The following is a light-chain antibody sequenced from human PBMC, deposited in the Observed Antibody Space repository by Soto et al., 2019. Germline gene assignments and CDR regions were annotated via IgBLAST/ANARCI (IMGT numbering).Light chain of an antibody. CDR2: ESN. V-gene: IGLV1-51*02. CDR3: GTWVRSLNAWV. CDR1: SSNIGNNY. Sequence: QSVLTQPPSVSAAPGQKVTISGSGTSSNIGNNYVSWYQQLPGTAPKLLIYESNKRPSGIPDRFSGTKSGASATLGITGLQTGDEADYYCGTWVRSLNAWVFGGGTKLTVL. J-gene: IGLJ3*02.